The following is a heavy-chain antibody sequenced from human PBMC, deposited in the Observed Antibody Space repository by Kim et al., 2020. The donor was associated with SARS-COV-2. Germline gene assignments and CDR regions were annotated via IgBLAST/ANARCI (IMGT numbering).Heavy chain of an antibody. CDR2: IYGNDEK. J-gene: IGHJ6*02. CDR1: GFSLTPDRLVG. CDR3: AHDSPGLYGFDV. D-gene: IGHD2-8*01. Sequence: SGPTLVNPTQTLTLTCSFSGFSLTPDRLVGVTWVRQPPGKGLEWLALIYGNDEKRYNPSLKSRLTIAKDTTENRVVLTLTNVDPVDTGTYYCAHDSPGLYGFDVWGPGTTVTVSS. V-gene: IGHV2-5*01.